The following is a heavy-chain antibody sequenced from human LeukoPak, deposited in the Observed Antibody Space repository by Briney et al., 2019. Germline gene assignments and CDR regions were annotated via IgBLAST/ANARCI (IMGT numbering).Heavy chain of an antibody. D-gene: IGHD2-2*01. J-gene: IGHJ4*02. CDR3: ARGMEILGYCSGTSCSLDY. Sequence: SETLSLTCAVYGGSFSGYYWSWIRQPPGKGLEWIGEINHSGGTNYNPSLKSRFTISVDTSKNHFSLKLSSVTAADTAVYYCARGMEILGYCSGTSCSLDYWGQGTLVTVSS. V-gene: IGHV4-34*01. CDR1: GGSFSGYY. CDR2: INHSGGT.